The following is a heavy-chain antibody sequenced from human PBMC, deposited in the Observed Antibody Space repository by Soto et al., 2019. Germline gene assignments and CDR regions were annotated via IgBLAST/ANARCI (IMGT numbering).Heavy chain of an antibody. Sequence: SETLSLTCSVSGGSISSYYWSWIRQPPGKGLEWIGYIYYGGGTNYNPSLKSRVTISIDMSQNQFSLNLSSVTAADTAVYYCARDQCLGASCWFDYWGQGTQVTVSS. J-gene: IGHJ4*02. D-gene: IGHD2-15*01. CDR2: IYYGGGT. CDR3: ARDQCLGASCWFDY. CDR1: GGSISSYY. V-gene: IGHV4-59*01.